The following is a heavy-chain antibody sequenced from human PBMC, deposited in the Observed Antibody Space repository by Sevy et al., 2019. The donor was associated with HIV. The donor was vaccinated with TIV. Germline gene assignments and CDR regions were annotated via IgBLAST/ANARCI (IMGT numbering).Heavy chain of an antibody. CDR1: GFTFSSYE. D-gene: IGHD4-17*01. CDR3: ARAIPPSATTVGHFDY. Sequence: GGSLRLSCAASGFTFSSYEMNWVRQAPGKGLEWVSYISNSGTTISYSDSVRGRFSISRDNARNALYLQMNSLRAEDTAVDDCARAIPPSATTVGHFDYWGQGTLVTVSS. V-gene: IGHV3-48*03. CDR2: ISNSGTTI. J-gene: IGHJ4*02.